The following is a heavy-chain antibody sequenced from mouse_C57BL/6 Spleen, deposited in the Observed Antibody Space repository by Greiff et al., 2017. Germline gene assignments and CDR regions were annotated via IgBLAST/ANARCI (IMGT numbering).Heavy chain of an antibody. Sequence: VQLKESGAELVKPGASVKLSCTASGFNIKDYYMHWVKQRTEQGLEWIGRIDPEDGETKYAPKFPGKATITADTSSNTAYLQLSSLTSEDTAVYYCARGGSSFYAMDYWGEGTSGPVSS. CDR1: GFNIKDYY. D-gene: IGHD1-1*01. CDR2: IDPEDGET. CDR3: ARGGSSFYAMDY. J-gene: IGHJ4*01. V-gene: IGHV14-2*01.